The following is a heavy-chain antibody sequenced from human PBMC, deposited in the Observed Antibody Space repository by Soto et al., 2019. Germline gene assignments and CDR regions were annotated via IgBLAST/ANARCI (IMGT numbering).Heavy chain of an antibody. CDR2: ISYDGSNK. Sequence: GGSLRLSCAASGFTFSSYAMHWVRQAPGKGLEWVAVISYDGSNKYYADSVKGRFTISRDNSKNTLYLQMNSLRAEDTAVYYCASLFPPDYDSSGYYFDYWGQGTLVTVSS. V-gene: IGHV3-30-3*01. CDR1: GFTFSSYA. CDR3: ASLFPPDYDSSGYYFDY. J-gene: IGHJ4*02. D-gene: IGHD3-22*01.